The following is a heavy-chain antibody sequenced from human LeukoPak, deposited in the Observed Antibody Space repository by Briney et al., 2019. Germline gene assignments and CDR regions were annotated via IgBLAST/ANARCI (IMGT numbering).Heavy chain of an antibody. CDR2: ISGSGGST. Sequence: PGGSLRLSCAAAGFTFSHYAMSWVRQAPGKGLEWVSAISGSGGSTYYADSVKGRFTISRDNSKNTLYLQMNSLRADDTAVYYCAKRRGLELTYYYHMDVWGKGTTVTVSS. CDR1: GFTFSHYA. J-gene: IGHJ6*03. D-gene: IGHD1-7*01. CDR3: AKRRGLELTYYYHMDV. V-gene: IGHV3-23*01.